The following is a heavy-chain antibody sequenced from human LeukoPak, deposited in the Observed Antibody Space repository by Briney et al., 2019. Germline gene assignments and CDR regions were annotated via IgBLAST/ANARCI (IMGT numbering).Heavy chain of an antibody. Sequence: TGGSLRLSCAASGFTFSSYSMNWVRQAPGKGLEWVSYISSSSSTIYYADSVKGRFTISRDNAKNSLYLQMNSLRAEGTAVYYCARDAKYCGGDCYSADYWGQGTLVTVSS. V-gene: IGHV3-48*01. D-gene: IGHD2-21*02. CDR1: GFTFSSYS. J-gene: IGHJ4*02. CDR3: ARDAKYCGGDCYSADY. CDR2: ISSSSSTI.